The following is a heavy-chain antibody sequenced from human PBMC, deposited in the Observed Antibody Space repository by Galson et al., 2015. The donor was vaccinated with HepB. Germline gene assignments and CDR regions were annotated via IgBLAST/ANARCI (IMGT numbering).Heavy chain of an antibody. D-gene: IGHD2-15*01. CDR1: GFTFSSYA. CDR2: ISGSGGST. Sequence: SLRLSCAASGFTFSSYAMSWVRQAPGKGLEWVSAISGSGGSTYYADSVKGRFTISRDNSKNTLYLQMNSLRAEDTAVYYCAKEDRSWLLHDLGTAYYYYGMDVWGQGTTVTVSS. V-gene: IGHV3-23*01. J-gene: IGHJ6*02. CDR3: AKEDRSWLLHDLGTAYYYYGMDV.